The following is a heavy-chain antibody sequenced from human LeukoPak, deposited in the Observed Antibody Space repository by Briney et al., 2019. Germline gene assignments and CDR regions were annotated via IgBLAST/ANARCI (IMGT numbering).Heavy chain of an antibody. D-gene: IGHD3-22*01. CDR2: ISGSGGST. CDR1: GFTFTSYA. CDR3: AKEGPRDYYDSSGYSFDY. J-gene: IGHJ4*02. V-gene: IGHV3-23*01. Sequence: GGSLRLSCAPSGFTFTSYAMSWVRQAPGKGLGWVSAISGSGGSTYYADSVKGRFTISRNNSKNTLYLQMNSLRAEDTAVYYCAKEGPRDYYDSSGYSFDYWGRGTLVTVSS.